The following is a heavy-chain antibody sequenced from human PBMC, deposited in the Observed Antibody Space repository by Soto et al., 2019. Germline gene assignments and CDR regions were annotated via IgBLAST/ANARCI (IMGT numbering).Heavy chain of an antibody. D-gene: IGHD2-15*01. J-gene: IGHJ3*02. CDR3: ARRSTNYWDAFDI. CDR1: GGSITSNSYY. Sequence: QVQLQESGPRLVKPSETLSLTCTVSGGSITSNSYYWDWIRQPPGKGLEWLGSLFYTGGTFYNPSLKSRIIISVDTSKNQFSMRLSSVPAADTAVYYCARRSTNYWDAFDIWGPGTVVTVSS. V-gene: IGHV4-39*01. CDR2: LFYTGGT.